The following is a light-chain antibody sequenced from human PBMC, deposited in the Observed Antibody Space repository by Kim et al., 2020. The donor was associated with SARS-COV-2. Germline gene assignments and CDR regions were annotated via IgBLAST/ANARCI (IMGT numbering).Light chain of an antibody. CDR3: QQGYSPPIS. CDR2: PGS. V-gene: IGKV1-39*01. CDR1: RPLCND. J-gene: IGKJ4*01. Sequence: ESLEDEDCVPCRDSRPLCNDVNWSQQLPGHAPKLLMHPGSSVKSGGPLRFSGNASRYDSTLTISNRQTEDCGTYYCQQGYSPPISFGGGTKVDIK.